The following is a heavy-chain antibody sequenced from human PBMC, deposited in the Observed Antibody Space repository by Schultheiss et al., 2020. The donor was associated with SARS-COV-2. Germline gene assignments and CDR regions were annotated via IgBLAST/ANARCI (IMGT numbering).Heavy chain of an antibody. Sequence: GGSLRLSCAASGFTFSSYAMHWVRQAPGKGLEWVAVISYDGSNKYYADSVKGRFTISRDNAKNTLYLQMNSLRAEDTAVYYCARGVVPAAIIDYWGQGTLVTVSS. CDR3: ARGVVPAAIIDY. CDR1: GFTFSSYA. D-gene: IGHD2-2*02. V-gene: IGHV3-30*04. J-gene: IGHJ4*02. CDR2: ISYDGSNK.